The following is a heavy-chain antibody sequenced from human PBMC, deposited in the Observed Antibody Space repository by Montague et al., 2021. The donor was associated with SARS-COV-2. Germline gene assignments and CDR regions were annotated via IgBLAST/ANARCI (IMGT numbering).Heavy chain of an antibody. J-gene: IGHJ4*02. CDR3: ARLPDLLLWFGEALDY. D-gene: IGHD3-10*01. V-gene: IGHV4-39*01. CDR2: IYYSGST. Sequence: SETLSLTCTVSGGSISSGSYYWGWIRQPPGKGLEWIGSIYYSGSTYYNPSLKSRVTISVDTSKNQFSLKLSSVTAADTAVYYYARLPDLLLWFGEALDYWGQGTLSPSPQ. CDR1: GGSISSGSYY.